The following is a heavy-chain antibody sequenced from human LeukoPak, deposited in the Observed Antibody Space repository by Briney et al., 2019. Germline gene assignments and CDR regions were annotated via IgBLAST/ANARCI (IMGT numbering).Heavy chain of an antibody. D-gene: IGHD6-13*01. CDR3: AKRRLRELAAAGTGGFDY. CDR1: GFTFSSYS. Sequence: PGGSLRLSCAASGFTFSSYSMNWVRQAPGKGLEWVSSISSSSSYIYYADSVKGRFTISRDNAKNSLYLQMNSLRAEDTAVYYCAKRRLRELAAAGTGGFDYWGQGTLVTVSS. J-gene: IGHJ4*02. CDR2: ISSSSSYI. V-gene: IGHV3-21*04.